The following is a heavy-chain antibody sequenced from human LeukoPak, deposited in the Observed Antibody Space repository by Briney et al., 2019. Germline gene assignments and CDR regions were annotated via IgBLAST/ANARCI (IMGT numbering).Heavy chain of an antibody. D-gene: IGHD4-17*01. J-gene: IGHJ3*02. Sequence: GGSLRLSCAASGFTFCDYAMSWVRQAPGKGLEWISAITGTISGGVTYYIGSVKGRFTISRDNSKNTMYLQMNSLRVEDTAVYYCAKDDVTGFGDYDAFDIWGQGTMVTVSS. CDR1: GFTFCDYA. CDR3: AKDDVTGFGDYDAFDI. CDR2: ITGTISGGVT. V-gene: IGHV3-23*01.